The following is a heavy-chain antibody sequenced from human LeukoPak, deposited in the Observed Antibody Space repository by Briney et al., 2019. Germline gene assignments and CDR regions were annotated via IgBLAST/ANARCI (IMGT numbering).Heavy chain of an antibody. CDR1: GYNFTNYW. D-gene: IGHD2-15*01. J-gene: IGHJ4*02. CDR2: IYPGDSDT. Sequence: GESLQISCQGSGYNFTNYWIGWVRQMPGKGLEWMGIIYPGDSDTRYSPSFQGQVTISADKSINTAYLQWSSLKASDTAMYYRARSSVEVAAQIDYWGRGTLVTVSS. V-gene: IGHV5-51*01. CDR3: ARSSVEVAAQIDY.